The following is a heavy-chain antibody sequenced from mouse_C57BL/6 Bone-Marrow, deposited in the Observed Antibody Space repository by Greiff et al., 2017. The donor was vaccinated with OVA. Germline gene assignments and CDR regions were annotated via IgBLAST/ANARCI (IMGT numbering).Heavy chain of an antibody. J-gene: IGHJ3*01. CDR2: IDPANGNT. D-gene: IGHD2-5*01. CDR1: GFNIKNTY. Sequence: EVQRVESVAELVRPGASVKLSCTASGFNIKNTYMHWVKQRPEQGLEWIGRIDPANGNTKYAPKFQGKATITADTSSNTAYLQLSSLTSEDTAIYYCARRGLYSNYLFAYWGQGTLVTGSA. V-gene: IGHV14-3*01. CDR3: ARRGLYSNYLFAY.